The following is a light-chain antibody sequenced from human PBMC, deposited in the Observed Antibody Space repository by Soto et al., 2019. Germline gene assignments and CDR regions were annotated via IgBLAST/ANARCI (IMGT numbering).Light chain of an antibody. CDR3: CSYAGSSTFV. CDR2: EGT. J-gene: IGLJ1*01. CDR1: SSDVGSYDL. Sequence: SALTQPASVSGSPGQSITISCTGTSSDVGSYDLVSWYQQRPGKAPKLMIYEGTKRPSGVSIRFSGSKSGNTASLTISGLQAEDEDDYYCCSYAGSSTFVFGTGTKVTVL. V-gene: IGLV2-23*03.